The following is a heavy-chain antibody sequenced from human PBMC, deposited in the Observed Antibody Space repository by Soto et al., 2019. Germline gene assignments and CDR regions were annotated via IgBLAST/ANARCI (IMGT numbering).Heavy chain of an antibody. J-gene: IGHJ4*02. Sequence: PSETLSLTCAVYGGSFSGYYWTWIRQPPGTGLEWIGEINHSGSTNYNPSLKSRVTISVDTSKNQFSLKLTSVTAADTAVYYCARGLLWFGELTVYFDYWGQGTLVTVSS. CDR1: GGSFSGYY. CDR3: ARGLLWFGELTVYFDY. CDR2: INHSGST. D-gene: IGHD3-10*01. V-gene: IGHV4-34*01.